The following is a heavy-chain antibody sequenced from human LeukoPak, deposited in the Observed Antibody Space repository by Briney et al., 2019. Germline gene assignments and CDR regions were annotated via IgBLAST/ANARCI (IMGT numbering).Heavy chain of an antibody. Sequence: SETLSLTCAVSGGSISSSSYYWGWIRQRPGKGLEWIGSIYYSGSTYYNPSLKSRVTISVDTSKNQFSLKLSSVTAADTAVYYCGGYDILTGYYWGQGTLVTVSS. CDR3: GGYDILTGYY. V-gene: IGHV4-39*01. CDR1: GGSISSSSYY. CDR2: IYYSGST. D-gene: IGHD3-9*01. J-gene: IGHJ4*02.